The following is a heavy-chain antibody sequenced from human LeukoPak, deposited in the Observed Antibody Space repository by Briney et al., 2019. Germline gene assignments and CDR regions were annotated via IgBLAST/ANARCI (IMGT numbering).Heavy chain of an antibody. CDR2: IYYSGST. J-gene: IGHJ4*02. D-gene: IGHD2-15*01. CDR3: ARDSGSNFDY. V-gene: IGHV4-59*01. CDR1: GGSINGYY. Sequence: SSETLSLTCTVSGGSINGYYWNWIRQPPGKGLEWIGYIYYSGSTNYNPSLKSRVTMSLDTSKNQFSLKLSSVTAADTAVYHCARDSGSNFDYWGQGTLVTVSS.